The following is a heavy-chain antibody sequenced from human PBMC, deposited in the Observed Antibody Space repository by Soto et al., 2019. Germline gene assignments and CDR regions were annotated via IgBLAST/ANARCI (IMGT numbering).Heavy chain of an antibody. CDR1: GIAFIVAV. CDR3: LTTWSS. Sequence: PGGSLRLSCTASGIAFIVAVITGISLALGKGLDWVARMQTNSPGGTIDDVAYVKGRFTISRDDSEQTLYLQMNSLTNDDTAVHYCLTTWSSWRQGT. D-gene: IGHD2-8*02. J-gene: IGHJ4*02. V-gene: IGHV3-15*01. CDR2: MQTNSPGGTI.